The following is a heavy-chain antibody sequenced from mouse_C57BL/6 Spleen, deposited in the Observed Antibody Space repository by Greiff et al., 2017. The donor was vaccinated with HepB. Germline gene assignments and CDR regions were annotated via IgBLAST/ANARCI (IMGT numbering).Heavy chain of an antibody. CDR1: GFTFSSYA. CDR2: ISDGGSYT. Sequence: EVQLVESGGGLVKPGGSLKLSCAASGFTFSSYAMSWVRQTPEKRLEWVATISDGGSYTYYPDNVKGRFTISRDKAKNNLYLQMSHLKSEDTAMYYCARDSSGYGRFAYWGQGTLVTVSA. D-gene: IGHD3-2*02. V-gene: IGHV5-4*01. CDR3: ARDSSGYGRFAY. J-gene: IGHJ3*01.